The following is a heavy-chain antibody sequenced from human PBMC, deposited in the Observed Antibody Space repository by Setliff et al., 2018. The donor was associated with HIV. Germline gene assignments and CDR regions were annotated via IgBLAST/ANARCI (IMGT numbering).Heavy chain of an antibody. V-gene: IGHV4-34*01. CDR1: GGSFSAYS. Sequence: SETLSLTCAVFGGSFSAYSWNWIRQPPGKGLEWIGEINHSGGTNFNPSLKSRVTISIDTSKNQFSLNLSSLTAADTAVYYCARGILTGYYMGGANFDYWGQGTLVTVSS. CDR3: ARGILTGYYMGGANFDY. CDR2: INHSGGT. D-gene: IGHD3-9*01. J-gene: IGHJ4*02.